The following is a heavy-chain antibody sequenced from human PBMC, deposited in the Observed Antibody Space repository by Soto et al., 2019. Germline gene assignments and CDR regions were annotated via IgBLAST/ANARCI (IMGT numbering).Heavy chain of an antibody. D-gene: IGHD1-7*01. CDR3: ARDPSITGTGLGNDY. CDR2: ISSSSSYI. V-gene: IGHV3-21*01. J-gene: IGHJ4*02. CDR1: GFTFSSYS. Sequence: EVQLVESGGGLVKPGGSLRLSCAASGFTFSSYSMNWVRQAPGKGLEWVSSISSSSSYIYYADSVRGRLTISRDNAKNSLYLQMNSRRAEDTAVYYCARDPSITGTGLGNDYWGQGTLVTVSS.